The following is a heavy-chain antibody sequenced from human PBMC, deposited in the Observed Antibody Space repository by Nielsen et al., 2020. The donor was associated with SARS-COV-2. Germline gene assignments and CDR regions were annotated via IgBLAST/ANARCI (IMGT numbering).Heavy chain of an antibody. V-gene: IGHV3-9*01. J-gene: IGHJ4*02. CDR3: AKDISWGYYDSTTGGPYFDY. CDR1: GFTFDDYA. Sequence: SLKISCAASGFTFDDYAMHWVRQAPGKGLEWVSGISWNSGSIGYADSVKGRFTISRDKAKNSLYLQMNSLRAEDTALYYCAKDISWGYYDSTTGGPYFDYWGQGTLVTVSS. D-gene: IGHD3-22*01. CDR2: ISWNSGSI.